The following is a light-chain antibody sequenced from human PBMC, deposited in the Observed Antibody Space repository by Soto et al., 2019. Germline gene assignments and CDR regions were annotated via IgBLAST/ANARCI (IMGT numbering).Light chain of an antibody. J-gene: IGKJ4*01. CDR3: QQRGNWPLT. V-gene: IGKV3-11*01. Sequence: EIVMTQSPATLSVSPGERATLSSRASQSVSSNLAWYQQKPGQAPRLLMYDASNRAAGIPARFSGSGSGTDFTLTISTLEPEDFAIYYCQQRGNWPLTFGGGTKVDIK. CDR2: DAS. CDR1: QSVSSN.